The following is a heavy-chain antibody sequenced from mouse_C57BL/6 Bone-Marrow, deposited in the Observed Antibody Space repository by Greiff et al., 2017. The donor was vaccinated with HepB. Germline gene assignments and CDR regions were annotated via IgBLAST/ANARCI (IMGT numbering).Heavy chain of an antibody. V-gene: IGHV1-63*01. J-gene: IGHJ4*01. CDR3: ARRYYGSSPPYYYAMDY. Sequence: QVQLQQSGAELVRPGTSVKMSCKASGYNFTNYWIGWAKQRPGHGLEWIGDIYPGGGYTNYNEKFKGKATLTADKSSSTAYMQFSSLTSEDSAIYYCARRYYGSSPPYYYAMDYWGQGTSVTVSS. D-gene: IGHD1-1*01. CDR1: GYNFTNYW. CDR2: IYPGGGYT.